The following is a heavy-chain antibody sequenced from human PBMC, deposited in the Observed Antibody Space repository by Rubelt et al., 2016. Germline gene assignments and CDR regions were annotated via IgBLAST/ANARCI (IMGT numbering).Heavy chain of an antibody. CDR1: GYSFTSYW. D-gene: IGHD1-26*01. V-gene: IGHV5-51*01. J-gene: IGHJ3*02. CDR2: IYPGDSDT. CDR3: ARHGQVQSGDAFDI. Sequence: EVQLVQSGAEVKKPGESLKISCKGSGYSFTSYWIGWVRQMPGKGLDWMGIIYPGDSDTRYSPSFQGQATSLSAKSISTAYLQWSSLKASETAMYYCARHGQVQSGDAFDIWGQGTMVTVSS.